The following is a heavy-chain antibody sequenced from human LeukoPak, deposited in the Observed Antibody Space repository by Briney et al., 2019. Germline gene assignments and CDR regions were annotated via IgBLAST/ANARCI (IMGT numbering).Heavy chain of an antibody. CDR2: ISSSSSTI. CDR3: ARLRRGIDY. CDR1: GFTFSSYS. D-gene: IGHD3-22*01. V-gene: IGHV3-48*01. J-gene: IGHJ4*02. Sequence: GGSLRLSCAASGFTFSSYSMNWVRQAPGKGLEWVSYISSSSSTIYYADSVKGRFTISRDNAKNSLYLQMNSLRAEDTAVYYCARLRRGIDYWGQGTLVTVSS.